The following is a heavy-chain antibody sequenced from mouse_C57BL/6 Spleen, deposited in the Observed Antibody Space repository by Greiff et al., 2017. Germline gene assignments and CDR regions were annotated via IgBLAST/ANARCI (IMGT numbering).Heavy chain of an antibody. Sequence: QVQLQQPGAELVMPGASVKLSCKASGYTFTSYWMHWVKQRPGQGLEWIGEIDPSDSYTNYNQKFKGKSTLTVDKSSCTAYMQLSSLTSEDSAVCDCSRRGSHGNPLDYWGQGTSLTVSA. CDR1: GYTFTSYW. V-gene: IGHV1-69*01. CDR3: SRRGSHGNPLDY. CDR2: IDPSDSYT. D-gene: IGHD2-1*01. J-gene: IGHJ2*02.